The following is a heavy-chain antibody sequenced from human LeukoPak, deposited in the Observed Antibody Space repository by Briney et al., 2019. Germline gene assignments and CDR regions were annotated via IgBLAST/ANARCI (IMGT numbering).Heavy chain of an antibody. J-gene: IGHJ6*03. Sequence: GGSLRLSCAASGFTVSSNYMSWVRQAPGKGLEWVSVIYSGGYTYYADSVKGRFTISRDNAKNSLYLQINSLRAEDTAVYYCARDREGLLWFGELGYAMDVWGKGTTVTISS. CDR2: IYSGGYT. CDR1: GFTVSSNY. CDR3: ARDREGLLWFGELGYAMDV. D-gene: IGHD3-10*01. V-gene: IGHV3-53*01.